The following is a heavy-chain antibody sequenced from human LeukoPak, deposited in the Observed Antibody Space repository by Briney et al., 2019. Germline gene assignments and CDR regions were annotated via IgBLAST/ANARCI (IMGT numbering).Heavy chain of an antibody. CDR2: TNPNSGNT. V-gene: IGHV1-8*03. CDR3: ARVPRLYYDFWSGYYTLRAYYYYYMDV. Sequence: ASVKVSCKASGYTFTSYDINWVRQATGQGLEWMGWTNPNSGNTGYAQKFQGRVTITRNTSISTAYMELSSLRSEDTAVYYCARVPRLYYDFWSGYYTLRAYYYYYMDVRGKGTTVTVSS. D-gene: IGHD3-3*01. CDR1: GYTFTSYD. J-gene: IGHJ6*03.